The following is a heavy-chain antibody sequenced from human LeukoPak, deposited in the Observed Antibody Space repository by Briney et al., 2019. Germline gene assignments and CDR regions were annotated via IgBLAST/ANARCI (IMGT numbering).Heavy chain of an antibody. CDR1: GFTFRSYA. Sequence: GGSLRLSCAASGFTFRSYAMSWVRQAPGKGLEWVSAISGSGGSTYYADSVKGRFTISRDNSKNTLYLQMNSLRAEDTAVYYCAKGPRDYDILTGYYPGSWYYFDYWGQGTLVTVSS. D-gene: IGHD3-9*01. V-gene: IGHV3-23*01. J-gene: IGHJ4*02. CDR2: ISGSGGST. CDR3: AKGPRDYDILTGYYPGSWYYFDY.